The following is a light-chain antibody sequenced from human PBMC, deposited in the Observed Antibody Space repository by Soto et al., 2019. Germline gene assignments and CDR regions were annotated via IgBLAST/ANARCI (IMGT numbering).Light chain of an antibody. Sequence: AIRMTQSPSSLSASTGDRVTITCRASQDIGTYVAWYQQKPGKAPKVLIYGVSTLEDGVPSRFSGSGSGTDFTLTITYLQSEDFATYYCQHFHSYPITFGQGTRLEIK. J-gene: IGKJ5*01. CDR3: QHFHSYPIT. CDR1: QDIGTY. CDR2: GVS. V-gene: IGKV1-8*01.